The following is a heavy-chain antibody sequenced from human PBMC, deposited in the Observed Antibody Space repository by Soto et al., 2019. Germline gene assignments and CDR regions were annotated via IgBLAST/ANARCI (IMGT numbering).Heavy chain of an antibody. CDR3: AASVYYGSGSYRRDYYYYGMDV. V-gene: IGHV1-58*02. J-gene: IGHJ6*02. CDR2: IVVGSGNT. Sequence: SVKVSCKASGFTFTSSAMQWVRQARGQRLEWIGWIVVGSGNTNYAQKFQERVTITRDISTSTAYMELSSLRSEDTAVYYCAASVYYGSGSYRRDYYYYGMDVWGQGTTVTVSS. D-gene: IGHD3-10*01. CDR1: GFTFTSSA.